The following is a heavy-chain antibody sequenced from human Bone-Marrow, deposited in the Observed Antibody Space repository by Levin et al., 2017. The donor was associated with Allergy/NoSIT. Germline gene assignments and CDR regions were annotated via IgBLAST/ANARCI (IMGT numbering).Heavy chain of an antibody. CDR1: GGSISSSSYY. J-gene: IGHJ5*02. CDR3: AGVGPTSSGGRSNWFDP. Sequence: SETLSLTCTVSGGSISSSSYYWGWIRQPPGKGLEWIGSIYYSGSTYYNPSLKSRVTISVDTSKNQFSLKLSSVTAADTAVYYCAGVGPTSSGGRSNWFDPWGQGTLVTVSS. CDR2: IYYSGST. V-gene: IGHV4-39*07. D-gene: IGHD2-15*01.